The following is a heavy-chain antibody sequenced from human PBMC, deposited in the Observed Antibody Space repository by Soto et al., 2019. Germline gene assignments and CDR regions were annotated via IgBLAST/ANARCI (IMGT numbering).Heavy chain of an antibody. CDR2: IYTSGST. J-gene: IGHJ4*02. D-gene: IGHD2-15*01. CDR3: ARVKLAGRGGFDY. Sequence: PSETLSLTCTVSGDSMTKYYWSWIRQSAGKGLEWIGRIYTSGSTNYNPSLKSRVTMSIDTSNKHFSLSLKSVTAADTAVYYCARVKLAGRGGFDYWGLGTLVTVSS. V-gene: IGHV4-4*07. CDR1: GDSMTKYY.